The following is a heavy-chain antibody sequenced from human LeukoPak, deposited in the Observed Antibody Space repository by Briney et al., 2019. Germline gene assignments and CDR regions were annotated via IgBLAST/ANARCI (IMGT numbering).Heavy chain of an antibody. Sequence: PGGSLRLSCAVSGFSFTNFWKSWVRQPPGRGLEWVANIHPEGNEKYHVESVKGRFTISRDNTKNLLFLQMNGLRVEDTAVYYCARGDAFSGDHWGQGTLVTVSS. CDR3: ARGDAFSGDH. V-gene: IGHV3-7*04. CDR1: GFSFTNFW. J-gene: IGHJ4*02. CDR2: IHPEGNEK.